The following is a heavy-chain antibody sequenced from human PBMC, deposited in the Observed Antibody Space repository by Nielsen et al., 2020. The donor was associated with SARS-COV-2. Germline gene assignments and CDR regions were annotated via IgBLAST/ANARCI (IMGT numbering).Heavy chain of an antibody. CDR3: ARAVVPRYYLDY. CDR1: GFTFSSYD. Sequence: GESLKISCAASGFTFSSYDMQWVRQATGKGLEWVSGIDADGDTYYSGSVKGRFTISRENAKNSLYLQMNSLRAEDTAVYYCARAVVPRYYLDYWGQGTLVSVSS. D-gene: IGHD2-21*01. CDR2: IDADGDT. V-gene: IGHV3-13*04. J-gene: IGHJ4*02.